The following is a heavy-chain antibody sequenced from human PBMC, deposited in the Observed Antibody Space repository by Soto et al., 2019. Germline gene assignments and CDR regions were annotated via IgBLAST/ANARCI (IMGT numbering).Heavy chain of an antibody. D-gene: IGHD1-26*01. CDR3: ARRDSGRPLNV. CDR2: IYYSGTT. J-gene: IGHJ3*01. V-gene: IGHV4-39*01. CDR1: GGAISSSDSY. Sequence: SETLSLTCTVSGGAISSSDSYFCCVRQPPGRGLEWIGNIYYSGTTYYNPSLKSRVTISVDASKNQFILKLSSVTAADTAVYYCARRDSGRPLNVWGQGTMVTVSS.